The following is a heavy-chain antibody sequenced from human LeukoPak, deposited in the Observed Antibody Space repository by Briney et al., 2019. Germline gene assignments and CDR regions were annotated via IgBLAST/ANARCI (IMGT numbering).Heavy chain of an antibody. V-gene: IGHV3-30*02. CDR3: ARDLGQYYHTSQNWFDP. Sequence: PGGSLRLSCAGSGFSFSSYGMHWVRQAPGKGLEWMAFIRSDGSNKYYADSVKGRFTISRDNAKNTLNLQMNSLRAEDTAVYYCARDLGQYYHTSQNWFDPWGQGTLVTVSS. J-gene: IGHJ5*02. CDR2: IRSDGSNK. D-gene: IGHD3-22*01. CDR1: GFSFSSYG.